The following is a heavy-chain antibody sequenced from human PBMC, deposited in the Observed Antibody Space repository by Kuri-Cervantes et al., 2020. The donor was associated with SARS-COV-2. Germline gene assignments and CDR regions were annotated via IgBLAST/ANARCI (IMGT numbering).Heavy chain of an antibody. D-gene: IGHD3-3*01. Sequence: GGSLRLSCTASGFTFGDYAMSWVRQAPGKGLEWVGFIRSKAYGGTTEYAASVKGRFTISRDDSKSIAYLQMNSLKTEDTAVYYCTRDDFWSGYYSYWGQGTLVTDSS. V-gene: IGHV3-49*04. CDR3: TRDDFWSGYYSY. CDR2: IRSKAYGGTT. J-gene: IGHJ4*02. CDR1: GFTFGDYA.